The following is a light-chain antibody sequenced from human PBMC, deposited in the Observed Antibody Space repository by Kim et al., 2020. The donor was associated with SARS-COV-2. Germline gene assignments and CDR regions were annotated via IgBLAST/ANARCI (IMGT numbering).Light chain of an antibody. CDR2: DAS. J-gene: IGKJ2*01. Sequence: LSLSPGESAPLSCRASQIVSSYLAWYQHKPGQAPRLLIYDASNRATGIPARFSGSGSGTDFTLTISSLEPEDFAVYYCQQRSNWYTFGQGTKLEIK. CDR3: QQRSNWYT. V-gene: IGKV3-11*01. CDR1: QIVSSY.